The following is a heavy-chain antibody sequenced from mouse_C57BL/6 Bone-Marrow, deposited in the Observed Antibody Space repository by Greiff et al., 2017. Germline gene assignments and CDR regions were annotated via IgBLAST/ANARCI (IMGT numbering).Heavy chain of an antibody. J-gene: IGHJ2*01. CDR3: AREGGYDYDDGVDY. D-gene: IGHD2-4*01. V-gene: IGHV1-69*01. CDR2: IDPSDSYT. CDR1: GYTFTSYW. Sequence: QVQLQQPGAELEMPGASVKLSCKASGYTFTSYWMHWVKQRPGQGLEWIGEIDPSDSYTNYNQKFKGKSTLTVDKSSSTAYMQLSSLTSEDSAVYYGAREGGYDYDDGVDYWGQGTTLTVSS.